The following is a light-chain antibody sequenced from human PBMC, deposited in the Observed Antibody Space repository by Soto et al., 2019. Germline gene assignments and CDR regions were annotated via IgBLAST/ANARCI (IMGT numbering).Light chain of an antibody. CDR3: QQYSNYSRT. CDR2: DAS. J-gene: IGKJ1*01. V-gene: IGKV1-5*01. Sequence: DIHMTQSPSTLSASVGDRVTITCRASQTINNWLAWYQHKPGKAPKLLIYDASNLENGVPSRFSGSGSGADFSLSISSLQPEDFATYYCQQYSNYSRTFGQGTRVEIK. CDR1: QTINNW.